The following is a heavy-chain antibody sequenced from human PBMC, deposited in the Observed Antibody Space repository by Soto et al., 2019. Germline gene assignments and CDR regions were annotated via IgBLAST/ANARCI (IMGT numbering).Heavy chain of an antibody. CDR1: GDSISGYY. D-gene: IGHD1-1*01. Sequence: SETLSLTCTVSGDSISGYYWSWIRQPPGKGLEWIGFIYYTGSTNYNPSLKSRVTMSVDTSKNQFSLKLRSVTAADTAVYFCAKSRPTDAEGYTFEYWGQGALVTVSS. J-gene: IGHJ4*02. CDR2: IYYTGST. CDR3: AKSRPTDAEGYTFEY. V-gene: IGHV4-59*01.